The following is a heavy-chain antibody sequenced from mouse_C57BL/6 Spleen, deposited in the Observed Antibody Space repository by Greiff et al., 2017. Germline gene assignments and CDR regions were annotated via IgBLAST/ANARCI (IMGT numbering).Heavy chain of an antibody. J-gene: IGHJ2*01. CDR3: ARNDYERAYFDY. D-gene: IGHD2-4*01. Sequence: VKVEEYGGGLVKPGGSLKLSCAASGFTFSDYGMHWVRQAPEKGLEWVAYISSGSSTIYYADTVKGRFTISRDNAKNTLFLQMTSLRSEDTAMYYCARNDYERAYFDYWGQGTTLTVSS. CDR1: GFTFSDYG. V-gene: IGHV5-17*01. CDR2: ISSGSSTI.